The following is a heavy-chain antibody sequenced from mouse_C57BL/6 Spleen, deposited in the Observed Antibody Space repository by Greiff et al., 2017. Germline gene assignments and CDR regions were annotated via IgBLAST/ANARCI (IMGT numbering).Heavy chain of an antibody. D-gene: IGHD2-1*01. J-gene: IGHJ4*01. CDR3: ARRNYGNYGAMDY. Sequence: QVQLKQSGAELVKPGASVKISCKASGYAFSSYWMNWVKQRPGKGLEWIGQIYPGDGDTNYNGKFKGKATLTADKSSSTAYMQLSSLTSEDAAVYFCARRNYGNYGAMDYGGQGTSVTVSS. CDR2: IYPGDGDT. CDR1: GYAFSSYW. V-gene: IGHV1-80*01.